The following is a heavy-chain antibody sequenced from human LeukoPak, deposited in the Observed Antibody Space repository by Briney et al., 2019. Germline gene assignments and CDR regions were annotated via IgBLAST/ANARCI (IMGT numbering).Heavy chain of an antibody. CDR3: ARDSSPPDAFDI. Sequence: GGSLRLSCAASGFTVSSNYMSWVRQAPGKGLEWVSVIYSGGSTYYADSVKGRFTISSDNSKNTLYLQMNSLRAEDTAVYYCARDSSPPDAFDIWGQGTMVTVSS. CDR1: GFTVSSNY. D-gene: IGHD6-6*01. J-gene: IGHJ3*02. V-gene: IGHV3-66*01. CDR2: IYSGGST.